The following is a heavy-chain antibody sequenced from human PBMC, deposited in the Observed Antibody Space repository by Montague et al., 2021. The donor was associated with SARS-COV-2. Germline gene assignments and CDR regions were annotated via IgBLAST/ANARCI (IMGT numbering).Heavy chain of an antibody. CDR2: ISGDGGTT. J-gene: IGHJ6*02. D-gene: IGHD6-6*01. CDR3: ARSADVVPPDGTYFYYYGMDV. CDR1: GFTFDEYA. V-gene: IGHV3-43*02. Sequence: SLRLSCATSGFTFDEYAMHWVRQAPGKGLEWLSLISGDGGTTYYADSLKGRFTVSRDNSKNSLFLQMNSLTADDTAYYFCARSADVVPPDGTYFYYYGMDVWGQGTTVAVSS.